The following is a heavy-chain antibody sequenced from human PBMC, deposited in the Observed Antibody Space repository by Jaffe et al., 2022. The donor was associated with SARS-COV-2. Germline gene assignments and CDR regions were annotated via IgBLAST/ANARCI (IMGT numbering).Heavy chain of an antibody. CDR3: ARLAGSYSPHYFDY. Sequence: QVQLQESGPGLVKPSETLSLTCTVSGGSISSYYWSWIRQPPGKGLEWIGYIYYSGSTNYNPSLKSRVTISVDTSKNQFSLKLSSVTAADTAVYYCARLAGSYSPHYFDYWGQGTLVTVSS. CDR1: GGSISSYY. V-gene: IGHV4-59*01. D-gene: IGHD1-26*01. CDR2: IYYSGST. J-gene: IGHJ4*02.